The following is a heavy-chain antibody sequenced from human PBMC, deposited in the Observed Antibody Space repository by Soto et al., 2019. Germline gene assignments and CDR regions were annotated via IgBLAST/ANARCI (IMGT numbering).Heavy chain of an antibody. CDR3: ASMVSPGIAVTADS. Sequence: PGGSLRLSCAASGFTFSSYTMYWVRQAPGKGLEWVASISYDGSSTYYADSVNGRFTISRDNSKNTLNLQMNSLRVEDTAVYYCASMVSPGIAVTADSWGQGALVTVSS. CDR1: GFTFSSYT. J-gene: IGHJ4*02. CDR2: ISYDGSST. D-gene: IGHD6-19*01. V-gene: IGHV3-30-3*01.